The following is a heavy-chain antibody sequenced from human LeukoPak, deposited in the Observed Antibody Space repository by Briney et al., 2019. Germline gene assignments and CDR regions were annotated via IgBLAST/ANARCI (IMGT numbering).Heavy chain of an antibody. J-gene: IGHJ4*02. Sequence: PSETLSLTCTVSGGSISSSSYYWGWIRQPPGKGLEWIGSIYYSGSTYYNPSLKSRVTISVDTSKNQFSLKLSSVTAADTAVYCARHWGLQSSIDSWGQGTLVTVSS. D-gene: IGHD3-16*01. CDR3: ARHWGLQSSIDS. V-gene: IGHV4-39*01. CDR1: GGSISSSSYY. CDR2: IYYSGST.